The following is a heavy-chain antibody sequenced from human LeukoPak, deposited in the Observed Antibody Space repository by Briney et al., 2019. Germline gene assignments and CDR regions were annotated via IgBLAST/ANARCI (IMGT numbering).Heavy chain of an antibody. CDR1: GGSISSGGYY. CDR3: ARDRSGYDSSGYSD. V-gene: IGHV4-31*03. D-gene: IGHD3-22*01. Sequence: PSETLSLTCTVSGGSISSGGYYRSWIRQHPGKGLVWIGYIYYSGSTYYNPSLKSRVTISVDTSKNQFSLKLSSVTAADTAVYYCARDRSGYDSSGYSDWGQGTLVTVSS. J-gene: IGHJ4*02. CDR2: IYYSGST.